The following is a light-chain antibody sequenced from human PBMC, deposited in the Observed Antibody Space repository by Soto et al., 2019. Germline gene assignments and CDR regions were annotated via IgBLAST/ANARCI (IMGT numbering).Light chain of an antibody. CDR2: DAS. CDR3: QQGWT. Sequence: DIQMTQSPSTLSASVGDRVTITCRASQSISSWLAWYQQEPGKAPKLLIYDASSLEIGVPSRFSGSGSGTEFTLTLSSLQPDDFATYYCQQGWTFGQGTKVDIK. V-gene: IGKV1-5*01. CDR1: QSISSW. J-gene: IGKJ1*01.